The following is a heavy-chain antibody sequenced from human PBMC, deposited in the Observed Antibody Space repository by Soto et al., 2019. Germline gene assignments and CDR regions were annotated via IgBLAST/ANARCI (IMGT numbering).Heavy chain of an antibody. V-gene: IGHV1-2*04. CDR3: ARGHSTDCSNGVCSFFYNHEMDV. CDR2: INPKSGGT. D-gene: IGHD2-8*01. Sequence: ASVKVSCKASGYSFTDYHIHWVRQAPGQGLEWLGRINPKSGGTSTAQKFQGWVTMTRDRSISTVYMELTRLRSDDTAVYFCARGHSTDCSNGVCSFFYNHEMDVWGQGTTVT. J-gene: IGHJ6*02. CDR1: GYSFTDYH.